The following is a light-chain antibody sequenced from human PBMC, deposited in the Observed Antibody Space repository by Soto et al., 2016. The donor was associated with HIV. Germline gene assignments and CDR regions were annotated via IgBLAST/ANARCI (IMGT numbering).Light chain of an antibody. Sequence: SYELTQPPSVSVATGKTARITCGGNNIESKSVHWYQQKPGQAPVLVVYDDNDRPSGIPERFSGSNSANTATLTINRVEAGDEADYYCQVWDTTSDHVVFGGGTKLTV. J-gene: IGLJ2*01. V-gene: IGLV3-21*03. CDR3: QVWDTTSDHVV. CDR2: DDN. CDR1: NIESKS.